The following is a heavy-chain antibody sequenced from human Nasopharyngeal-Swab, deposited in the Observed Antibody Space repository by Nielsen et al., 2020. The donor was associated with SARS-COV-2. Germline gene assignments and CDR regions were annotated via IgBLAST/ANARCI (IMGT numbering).Heavy chain of an antibody. Sequence: GESLKISCAASGFIFSASAMHWVRQAPGKGLEWLGRIGGKDHNYAPTYGASVKGRFTISRDDSKNTAFLQMDSLKTEDTALYYCTTDFYFDYWGQGTLVTVSS. CDR3: TTDFYFDY. CDR2: IGGKDHNYAP. J-gene: IGHJ4*02. V-gene: IGHV3-73*01. CDR1: GFIFSASA.